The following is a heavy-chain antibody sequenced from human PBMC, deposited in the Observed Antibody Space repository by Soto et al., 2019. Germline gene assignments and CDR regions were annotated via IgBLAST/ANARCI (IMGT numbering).Heavy chain of an antibody. Sequence: QVQLVESGGGVVQPGRSLRLSCAASGFTFSSYGMHWVRQAPGKGLEWVAVIWYDGSNKYYADSVKGRFTISRDNSKNTLYLQMNSLRAEDTAVYYCARSVAGTSFDYWGQGTLVTVSS. V-gene: IGHV3-33*01. J-gene: IGHJ4*02. CDR1: GFTFSSYG. CDR2: IWYDGSNK. D-gene: IGHD6-19*01. CDR3: ARSVAGTSFDY.